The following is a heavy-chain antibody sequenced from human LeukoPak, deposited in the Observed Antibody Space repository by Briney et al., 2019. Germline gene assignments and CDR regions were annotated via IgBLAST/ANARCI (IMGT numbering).Heavy chain of an antibody. CDR1: GFTFSSYG. Sequence: GRSLRLSCAASGFTFSSYGMHWVRQAPGKGLEWVAVIWYDGSNKYYADSVKGRFTISRDNSKNTLYLQMNSLRVEDTAVYYCARGGGDYRTYNWFDPWGQGTLVTVSS. V-gene: IGHV3-33*01. CDR2: IWYDGSNK. CDR3: ARGGGDYRTYNWFDP. D-gene: IGHD4-17*01. J-gene: IGHJ5*02.